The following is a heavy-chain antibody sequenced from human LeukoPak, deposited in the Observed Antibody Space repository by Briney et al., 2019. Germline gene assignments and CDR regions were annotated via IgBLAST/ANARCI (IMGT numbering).Heavy chain of an antibody. CDR1: GFTFSSYG. Sequence: PGRSLRLSCAASGFTFSSYGMHWVRQAPGKGLEWVSVIWYDRSNKYYAYSVEGLSIICRDNSNNTLYLEMNRRRAEDTAVYYCARDARGSDYWGQGTLVTVS. J-gene: IGHJ4*02. D-gene: IGHD3-10*01. CDR3: ARDARGSDY. CDR2: IWYDRSNK. V-gene: IGHV3-33*01.